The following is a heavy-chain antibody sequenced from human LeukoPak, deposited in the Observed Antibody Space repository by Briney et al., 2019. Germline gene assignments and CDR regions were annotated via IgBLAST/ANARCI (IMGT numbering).Heavy chain of an antibody. D-gene: IGHD1-1*01. Sequence: ASVKVSCKASGYTFTSHDINWVRQATGQGLEWMGWMNPKSGNTGYAQKFQGRVTMTRDTSTNTAYMELHSLRSEDTAVYYCARGYSPTIRTTGNDYWGQGTLVTVSS. J-gene: IGHJ4*02. CDR2: MNPKSGNT. V-gene: IGHV1-8*01. CDR1: GYTFTSHD. CDR3: ARGYSPTIRTTGNDY.